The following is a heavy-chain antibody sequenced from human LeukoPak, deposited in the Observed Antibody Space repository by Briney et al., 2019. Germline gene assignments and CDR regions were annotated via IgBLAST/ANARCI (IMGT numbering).Heavy chain of an antibody. D-gene: IGHD3-10*01. CDR1: GVSISSSNSY. CDR2: IYYSGNT. Sequence: SETLSLTCTVSGVSISSSNSYWGWIRQPPGKGLEWIGSIYYSGNTYYNPSLKSRVTISVDTSKNQFSLKLSSVTAADTAVYYCARRRWGYGSGSYDYWGQGTLVTVSS. J-gene: IGHJ4*02. V-gene: IGHV4-39*07. CDR3: ARRRWGYGSGSYDY.